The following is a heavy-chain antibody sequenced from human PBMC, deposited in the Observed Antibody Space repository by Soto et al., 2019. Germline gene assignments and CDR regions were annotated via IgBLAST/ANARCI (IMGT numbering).Heavy chain of an antibody. CDR3: ARGGLLWFGDPHWFDP. J-gene: IGHJ5*02. CDR1: GGTFSSYA. D-gene: IGHD3-10*01. CDR2: IIPIFGTA. Sequence: QVQLVQSGAEVKKPGSSVKVSCKASGGTFSSYAISWVRQAPGQGLEWMGGIIPIFGTANYAQKFQGRVTITADESTSTDYMELSSLRSEDTAVYYCARGGLLWFGDPHWFDPWGQGTLVTVSS. V-gene: IGHV1-69*12.